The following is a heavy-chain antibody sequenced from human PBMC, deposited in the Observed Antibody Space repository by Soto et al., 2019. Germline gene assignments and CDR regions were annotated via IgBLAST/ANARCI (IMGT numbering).Heavy chain of an antibody. Sequence: GGSLSLSCAASGFTFGSYALSWVRPAPGKGLEWVSSINSGGNTYYADCVKGRFTISRDNSKNTLYLQMNSLRVEDTAVYYCAKRDAGSGSNQYHFDYWGQGTLVTVSS. CDR2: INSGGNT. CDR1: GFTFGSYA. D-gene: IGHD3-10*01. J-gene: IGHJ4*02. CDR3: AKRDAGSGSNQYHFDY. V-gene: IGHV3-23*01.